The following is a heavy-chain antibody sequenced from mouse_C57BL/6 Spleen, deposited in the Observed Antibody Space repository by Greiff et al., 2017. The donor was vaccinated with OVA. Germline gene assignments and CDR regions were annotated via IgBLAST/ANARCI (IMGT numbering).Heavy chain of an antibody. J-gene: IGHJ2*01. CDR2: IDPETGGT. Sequence: SGAELVRPGASVTLSCKASGYTFTDYEMHWVKQTPVHGLEWIGAIDPETGGTAYNQKFKGKAILTADKSSSTAYMELRSLTSEDSAVYYCTRRSKRYYFDYWGQGTTLTVSS. V-gene: IGHV1-15*01. CDR3: TRRSKRYYFDY. CDR1: GYTFTDYE. D-gene: IGHD2-5*01.